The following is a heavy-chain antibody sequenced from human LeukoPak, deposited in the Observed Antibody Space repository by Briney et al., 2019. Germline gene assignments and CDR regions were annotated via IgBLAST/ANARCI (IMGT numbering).Heavy chain of an antibody. V-gene: IGHV3-48*01. Sequence: GWSLRLSCAASGFSFSAYILYFVREAPGKWLEWCSYITRSSSPTYYADSVRGRFTISRDNAKNSLYLQMNSLRAEDTAVYYCTRDPNALDFWGQGTLVTVSS. CDR3: TRDPNALDF. CDR2: ITRSSSPT. J-gene: IGHJ4*02. CDR1: GFSFSAYI.